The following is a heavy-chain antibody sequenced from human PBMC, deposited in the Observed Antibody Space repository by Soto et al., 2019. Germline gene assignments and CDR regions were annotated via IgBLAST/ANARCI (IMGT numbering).Heavy chain of an antibody. CDR3: AKAYYYDSSGYYDNYYAMDV. CDR1: GFTLSGFA. V-gene: IGHV3-30*18. Sequence: PGGSLRLSCDASGFTLSGFAMHWVRQPPGQGLGWVAVISNDGTNQYYSGSVKGRFTISRDNSKNTLYLQMNNLRAEDTAVYYCAKAYYYDSSGYYDNYYAMDVWGQGTTVTVSS. CDR2: ISNDGTNQ. D-gene: IGHD3-22*01. J-gene: IGHJ6*02.